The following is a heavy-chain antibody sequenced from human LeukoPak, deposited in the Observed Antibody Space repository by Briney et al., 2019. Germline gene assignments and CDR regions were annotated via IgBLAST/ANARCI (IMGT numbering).Heavy chain of an antibody. V-gene: IGHV3-74*01. CDR2: IHSDGSST. D-gene: IGHD2-21*01. J-gene: IGHJ4*02. CDR1: GFTFSSYW. Sequence: GGSLRLSCAASGFTFSSYWMHWVRQAPGKGLLWVSRIHSDGSSTSYADSVEGRFTISRDNAKNTLYLQMNGLRAEDTAVYYCARAGQLRPATPDYWGQGTLVTVSS. CDR3: ARAGQLRPATPDY.